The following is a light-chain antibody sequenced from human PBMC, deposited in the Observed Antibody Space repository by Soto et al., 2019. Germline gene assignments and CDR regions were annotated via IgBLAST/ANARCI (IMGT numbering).Light chain of an antibody. Sequence: EVVLTQSPGTLSSSPGERATLSCRVSQSISNYLAWYQHKPGQAPRLLIYDASNRATATPPRFSGSGSGTDFTLTISSLQSEDFAVYYCQQYNKWPPLTFGQGTRLEI. CDR2: DAS. V-gene: IGKV3D-15*01. J-gene: IGKJ5*01. CDR1: QSISNY. CDR3: QQYNKWPPLT.